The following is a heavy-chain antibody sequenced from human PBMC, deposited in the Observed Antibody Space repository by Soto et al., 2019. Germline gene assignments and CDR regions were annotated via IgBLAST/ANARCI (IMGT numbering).Heavy chain of an antibody. CDR3: ARVSYAGFDY. D-gene: IGHD1-26*01. V-gene: IGHV3-7*01. CDR1: GFTLSSYW. Sequence: GGSLRLSCAASGFTLSSYWMSWVRQAAGKGLEWVANIKQDGSEKYYVDSVKGRFTISRDNAKNSLYLQMNSLRAEDTAVYYYARVSYAGFDYWGQGTPVTVS. J-gene: IGHJ4*02. CDR2: IKQDGSEK.